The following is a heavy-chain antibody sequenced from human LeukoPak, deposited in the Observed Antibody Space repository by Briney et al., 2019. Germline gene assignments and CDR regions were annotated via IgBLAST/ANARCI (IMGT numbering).Heavy chain of an antibody. D-gene: IGHD3-22*01. CDR3: ASNNYYDSSGYYWGILNDY. Sequence: SETLSLTCTVSGGSISSYYWSWIRQPAGKGLEWIGRIYTSGSTNYNPSLKSRVTMSVDTSKNQFSLKLSSVTAADTAVYYCASNNYYDSSGYYWGILNDYWGQGTLVTVSS. CDR2: IYTSGST. V-gene: IGHV4-4*07. CDR1: GGSISSYY. J-gene: IGHJ4*02.